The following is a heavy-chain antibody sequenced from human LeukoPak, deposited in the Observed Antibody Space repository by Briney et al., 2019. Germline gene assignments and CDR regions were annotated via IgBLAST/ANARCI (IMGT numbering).Heavy chain of an antibody. V-gene: IGHV1-69*04. CDR3: ARGAYGDK. D-gene: IGHD4-17*01. CDR2: IIPILGIA. J-gene: IGHJ4*02. CDR1: GGTFSSYA. Sequence: GASVKVSCKASGGTFSSYAISWVRQAPGQGLEWMGRIIPILGIANYAQKFQGRVTITADKSTNTAYMELRGLRSDDTAVYYCARGAYGDKWGQGTMVTVSS.